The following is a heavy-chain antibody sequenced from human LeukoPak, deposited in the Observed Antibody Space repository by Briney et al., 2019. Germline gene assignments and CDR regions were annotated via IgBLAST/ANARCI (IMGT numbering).Heavy chain of an antibody. D-gene: IGHD3-16*01. J-gene: IGHJ4*02. CDR1: GYTLTELS. CDR2: FDPEDGET. V-gene: IGHV1-24*01. CDR3: ASASVVNMITFGGVNPRQGFDY. Sequence: ASVKVSCKVSGYTLTELSMHWVRQAPGKGLEWMGGFDPEDGETIYAQKFQGRVTMTEDTSTDTAYMELSSLRSEDTAVYYCASASVVNMITFGGVNPRQGFDYWGQGTLVTVSS.